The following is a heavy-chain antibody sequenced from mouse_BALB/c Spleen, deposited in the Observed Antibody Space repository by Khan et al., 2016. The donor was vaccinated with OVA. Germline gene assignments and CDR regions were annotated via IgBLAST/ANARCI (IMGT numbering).Heavy chain of an antibody. J-gene: IGHJ4*01. CDR1: GYSITSDYA. D-gene: IGHD2-13*01. CDR2: ISSTGST. CDR3: ARSLYYSDSYAMDY. Sequence: EVQLQESGPGLVKPSQSLSLTCTVTGYSITSDYAWNWIRQFPGNKLEWMGYISSTGSTSYNPSLKSRISITRDTSTSPFFLHLNSVTTEDTAAYYCARSLYYSDSYAMDYWGQGTSVTVSA. V-gene: IGHV3-2*02.